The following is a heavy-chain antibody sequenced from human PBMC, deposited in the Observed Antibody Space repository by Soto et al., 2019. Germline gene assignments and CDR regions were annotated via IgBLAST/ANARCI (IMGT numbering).Heavy chain of an antibody. V-gene: IGHV1-3*05. CDR2: INAGNGNT. J-gene: IGHJ4*02. D-gene: IGHD2-15*01. CDR3: ARGERVVGDY. CDR1: GYTFTSYA. Sequence: QVQLVQSGAEEKKPGASVKVSCKASGYTFTSYAMHWVRQAPGQRLEWMGWINAGNGNTKCSQKFQDRVTITRDTSASTADMELSSLRSEDTAVYYCARGERVVGDYWGQGTLVTVSS.